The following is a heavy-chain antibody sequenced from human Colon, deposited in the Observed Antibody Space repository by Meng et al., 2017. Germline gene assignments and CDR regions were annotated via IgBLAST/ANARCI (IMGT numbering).Heavy chain of an antibody. D-gene: IGHD3-22*01. CDR1: GFTLSNCA. Sequence: GESMKISCAASGFTLSNCAMSWVRQAPGQGLEWGSTITFHDYVSDYADSVRGRFTISRDKSKNSLYLQMDSLEAEDTAVYSCAKKTVGSGYQPYDSWGQGTLVTVSS. CDR2: ITFHDYVS. V-gene: IGHV3-23*01. J-gene: IGHJ4*02. CDR3: AKKTVGSGYQPYDS.